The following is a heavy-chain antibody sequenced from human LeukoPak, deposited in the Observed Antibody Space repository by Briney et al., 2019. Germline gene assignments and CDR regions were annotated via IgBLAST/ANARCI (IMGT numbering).Heavy chain of an antibody. D-gene: IGHD3-22*01. CDR1: GFTVSNNY. Sequence: GGSLRLSCAASGFTVSNNYMSWIRQAPGKGLEWVSYISSSGSTIYYADSVKGRFTISRDNAKNSLYLQMNSLRAEDTAVYYCARVLDSSGYYADYWGQGTLVTVSS. CDR3: ARVLDSSGYYADY. CDR2: ISSSGSTI. V-gene: IGHV3-11*01. J-gene: IGHJ4*02.